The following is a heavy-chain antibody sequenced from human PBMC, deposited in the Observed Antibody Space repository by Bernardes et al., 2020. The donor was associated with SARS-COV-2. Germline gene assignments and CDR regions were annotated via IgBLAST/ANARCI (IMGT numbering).Heavy chain of an antibody. V-gene: IGHV3-53*01. CDR1: GFIASSIY. CDR2: INSDGST. D-gene: IGHD1-26*01. Sequence: GGSLRLSCAGSGFIASSIYMTWVRQAPGKGLEWVSVINSDGSTHYADSVKGRFTISRDNSKNTLYLQMNNLRAEDTAVYHCVKWTSGNYDWGQGTLVTVSS. J-gene: IGHJ4*02. CDR3: VKWTSGNYD.